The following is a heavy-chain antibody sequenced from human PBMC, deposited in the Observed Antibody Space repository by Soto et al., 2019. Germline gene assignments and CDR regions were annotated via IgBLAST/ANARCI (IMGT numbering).Heavy chain of an antibody. D-gene: IGHD1-26*01. CDR2: IYSGGNT. V-gene: IGHV3-53*01. Sequence: GSLRLSCAASGFTVSSNYVSWVRQAPGKGLEWVSVIYSGGNTYYADSVKGRFTISRDSSKNTVDLQMNSLRAEDTAVYFCARASGSRAFDNWGQGTLVTVSS. CDR3: ARASGSRAFDN. J-gene: IGHJ4*02. CDR1: GFTVSSNY.